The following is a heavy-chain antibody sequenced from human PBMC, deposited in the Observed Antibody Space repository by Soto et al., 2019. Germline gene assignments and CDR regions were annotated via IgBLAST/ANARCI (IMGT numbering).Heavy chain of an antibody. Sequence: EVQLVESGGGLVQPGRSLRLSCAASGFTFDDYAMHWVRKSPGKCLEWVSGISWNSGSIGYADSVKGRFTISRDNAKNYLYLQMNSLRAEDTDLYSGAKGYCLGGSCYFDYWGQGTLVTVSS. CDR3: AKGYCLGGSCYFDY. J-gene: IGHJ4*02. D-gene: IGHD2-15*01. CDR2: ISWNSGSI. V-gene: IGHV3-9*01. CDR1: GFTFDDYA.